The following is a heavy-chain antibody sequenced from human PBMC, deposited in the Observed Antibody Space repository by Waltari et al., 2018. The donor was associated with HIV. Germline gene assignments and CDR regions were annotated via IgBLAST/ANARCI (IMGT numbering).Heavy chain of an antibody. J-gene: IGHJ5*02. D-gene: IGHD6-13*01. CDR3: ARENLYSSSPNNWFDP. CDR1: GGSISSYY. Sequence: QVQLQESGPGLVKPSETLSLTCTVSGGSISSYYWSWIRQPPGKGLEWIGYIYYSGSTNYNPSRKSRVTISVDTSKNQFSLKLSSVTAADTAVYYCARENLYSSSPNNWFDPRGQGTLVTVSS. V-gene: IGHV4-59*01. CDR2: IYYSGST.